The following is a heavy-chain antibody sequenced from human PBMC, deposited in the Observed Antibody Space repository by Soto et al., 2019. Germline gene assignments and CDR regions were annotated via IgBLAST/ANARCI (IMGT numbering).Heavy chain of an antibody. CDR1: GFTFDDYA. CDR3: AKDRGSSSWDPIFDF. V-gene: IGHV3-9*01. CDR2: ISWNSAAI. J-gene: IGHJ4*02. D-gene: IGHD6-13*01. Sequence: MQLVESGGGLIEPGRSLRLSCAASGFTFDDYAIHWVQQAPGKGLEWVSGISWNSAAIDYAVSVKGRFTIVRDNAMNSLYLQMNHLRPEDTAFYYCAKDRGSSSWDPIFDFWGQGILVTVSS.